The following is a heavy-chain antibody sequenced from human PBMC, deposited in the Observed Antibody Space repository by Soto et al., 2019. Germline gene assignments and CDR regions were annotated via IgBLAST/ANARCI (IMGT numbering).Heavy chain of an antibody. D-gene: IGHD6-13*01. CDR2: IWYDGSNK. V-gene: IGHV3-33*01. Sequence: QVQLPESGGGVFQPGRSLRLSCAASGLTCSSCGMHWVRQAPGKGLEWVADIWYDGSNKYYADSVKDRFTISRDNSKNTRYLQKNSLRAEDTAVYYCARDRVAADSCYFDYWGQGTLVIFSS. CDR1: GLTCSSCG. J-gene: IGHJ4*02. CDR3: ARDRVAADSCYFDY.